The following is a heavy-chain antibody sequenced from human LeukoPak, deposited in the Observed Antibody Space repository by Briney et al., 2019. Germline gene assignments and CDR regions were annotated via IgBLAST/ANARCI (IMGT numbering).Heavy chain of an antibody. CDR1: GGSISSSSYY. CDR3: ASRDITTVSFDY. J-gene: IGHJ4*02. V-gene: IGHV4-39*01. Sequence: SETLSLTCTVSGGSISSSSYYWGWIRQPPGKGPEWIGSIYYSGSTYYNPSLKSRVTISVDTSKNQFTLKLSSVTAADTAVYYCASRDITTVSFDYWGQGTLVTVSS. CDR2: IYYSGST. D-gene: IGHD4-11*01.